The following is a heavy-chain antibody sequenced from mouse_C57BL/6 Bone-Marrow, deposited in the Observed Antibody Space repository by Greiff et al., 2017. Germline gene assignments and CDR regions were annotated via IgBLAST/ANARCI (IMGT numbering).Heavy chain of an antibody. CDR1: GYTFTSYW. V-gene: IGHV1-69*01. CDR3: ARPGY. J-gene: IGHJ2*01. CDR2: IDPSDSYT. Sequence: QVQLQQPGAELVMPGASVKLSCKASGYTFTSYWMHWVKQRPGQGLEWIGEIDPSDSYTNYNQKFKGKSTLPVDKSSSTAYMQLSSLTSEDSAVYYCARPGYWGQGTTLTVSS.